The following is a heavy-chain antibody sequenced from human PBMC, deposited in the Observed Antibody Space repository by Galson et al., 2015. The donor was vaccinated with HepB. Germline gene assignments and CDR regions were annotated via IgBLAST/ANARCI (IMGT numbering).Heavy chain of an antibody. CDR2: IIPILGIA. V-gene: IGHV1-69*10. J-gene: IGHJ4*02. D-gene: IGHD1-26*01. CDR3: ARDGPHEGELHGPFDY. Sequence: SVKVSCKASGGTFSSYAISWVRQAPGQGLEWMGGIIPILGIANYAQKFQGRVTITADKSTSTAYMELSSLRSEDTAVYYCARDGPHEGELHGPFDYWGQGTLVTVSS. CDR1: GGTFSSYA.